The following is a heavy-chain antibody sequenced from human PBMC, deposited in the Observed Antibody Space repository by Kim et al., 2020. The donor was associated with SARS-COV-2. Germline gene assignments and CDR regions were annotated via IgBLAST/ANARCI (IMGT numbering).Heavy chain of an antibody. CDR3: ARLRRITIFGVPSRTGGGSDWYFDL. Sequence: SETLSLTCAVYGGSFSGYYWSWIRQPPGKGLEWIGEINHSGSTNYNPSLKSRVTISVDTSKNQFSLKLSSVTAADTAVYYCARLRRITIFGVPSRTGGGSDWYFDLWGRGTLVTVSS. CDR1: GGSFSGYY. V-gene: IGHV4-34*01. J-gene: IGHJ2*01. D-gene: IGHD3-3*01. CDR2: INHSGST.